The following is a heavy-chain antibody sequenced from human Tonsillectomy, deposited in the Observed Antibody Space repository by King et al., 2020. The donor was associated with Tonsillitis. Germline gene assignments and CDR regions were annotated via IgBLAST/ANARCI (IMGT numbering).Heavy chain of an antibody. CDR3: AHWDHDFLPGPHGFDY. Sequence: ITLKESGPTLVKPTQTLTLTCTFSGFSLTTTGMGVGWIRQPPGKALEWLAHIYWNDDMRYSPSLKSRLTITKDTSKSQVVLIMTNMDPVNTATYYCAHWDHDFLPGPHGFDYWGQGTLVTVSS. D-gene: IGHD3-3*01. J-gene: IGHJ4*02. V-gene: IGHV2-5*01. CDR1: GFSLTTTGMG. CDR2: IYWNDDM.